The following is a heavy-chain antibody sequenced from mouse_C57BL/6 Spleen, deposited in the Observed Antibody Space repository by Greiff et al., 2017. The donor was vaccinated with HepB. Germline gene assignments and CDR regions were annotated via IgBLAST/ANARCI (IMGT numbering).Heavy chain of an antibody. CDR1: GYTFTSYW. J-gene: IGHJ2*01. CDR2: IDPSDSYT. CDR3: ARKGDYFDY. Sequence: QVHVKQPGAELVMPGASVKLSCKASGYTFTSYWMHWVKQRPGQGLEWIGEIDPSDSYTNYNQKFKGKSTLTVDKSSSTAYMQLSSLTSEDSAVYYCARKGDYFDYWGQGTTLTVSS. V-gene: IGHV1-69*01.